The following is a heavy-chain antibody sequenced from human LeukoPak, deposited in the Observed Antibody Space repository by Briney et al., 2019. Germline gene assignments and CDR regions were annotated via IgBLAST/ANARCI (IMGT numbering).Heavy chain of an antibody. J-gene: IGHJ4*02. CDR3: ARGAHYDILTGYVDY. D-gene: IGHD3-9*01. Sequence: KPSETLSLTYAVYGGSFSGYYWSWIRQPPGKGLEWIGEINHSGSTNYNPSLKSRVTISVDTSKNQFSLKLSSVTAADTAVYYCARGAHYDILTGYVDYWGQGTLVTVSS. CDR2: INHSGST. V-gene: IGHV4-34*01. CDR1: GGSFSGYY.